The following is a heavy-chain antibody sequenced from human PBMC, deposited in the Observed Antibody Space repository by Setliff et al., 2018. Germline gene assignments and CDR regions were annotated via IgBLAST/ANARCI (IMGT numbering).Heavy chain of an antibody. V-gene: IGHV3-7*03. CDR2: IKQDGSEK. J-gene: IGHJ5*02. CDR1: GFTFSNAW. Sequence: GGSLRLSCAASGFTFSNAWMSWVRQAPGKGLEWVANIKQDGSEKYYADSVKGRFTVSRDNAMDTLFLQMNGLTTDDTAKYFCAKDRWGYADPWGQGTLVTVSS. D-gene: IGHD2-2*01. CDR3: AKDRWGYADP.